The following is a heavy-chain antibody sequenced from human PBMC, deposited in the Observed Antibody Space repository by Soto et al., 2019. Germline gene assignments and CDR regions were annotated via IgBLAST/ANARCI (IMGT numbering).Heavy chain of an antibody. J-gene: IGHJ4*02. CDR3: AHRRSSLDYGGYLDY. CDR2: IYWDDDK. V-gene: IGHV2-5*02. CDR1: GFSLSTSGVG. D-gene: IGHD4-17*01. Sequence: QITLKESGPTLVKPTQTLTLTCTFSGFSLSTSGVGVGWIRQPPGKALEWLAIIYWDDDKRYSPSLKSTLTFTKYTSKNQVVLTMTDGDPGAIATYYCAHRRSSLDYGGYLDYWGQGTLVTVSS.